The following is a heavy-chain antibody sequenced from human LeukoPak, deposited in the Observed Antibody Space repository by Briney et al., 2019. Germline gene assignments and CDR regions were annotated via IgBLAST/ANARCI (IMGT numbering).Heavy chain of an antibody. CDR1: GYTFTSYY. Sequence: GASVKVSCKASGYTFTSYYMHWVRQAPGQGLEWMGIINPSGGSTSYAQKFQGRVTMTRDTSTSRVYMELSSLRSEDTAVYYCARDGCGGDCYMGGWFDPWGQGTLVTVSS. V-gene: IGHV1-46*03. J-gene: IGHJ5*02. CDR3: ARDGCGGDCYMGGWFDP. CDR2: INPSGGST. D-gene: IGHD2-21*01.